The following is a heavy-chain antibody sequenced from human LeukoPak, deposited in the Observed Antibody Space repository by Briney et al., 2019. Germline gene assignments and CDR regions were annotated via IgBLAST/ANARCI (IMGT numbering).Heavy chain of an antibody. J-gene: IGHJ3*02. D-gene: IGHD1-26*01. Sequence: PGGSLRLSCAASGFAVSSNYMSWVRQAPGKGLEWVSVIYSGSNIHYTESVKGRFTISRDNSRNMLYLQMNSLRVEDTAVYYCARNLGATGPHDAFDIWGQGTMVTVSS. CDR3: ARNLGATGPHDAFDI. V-gene: IGHV3-53*01. CDR2: IYSGSNI. CDR1: GFAVSSNY.